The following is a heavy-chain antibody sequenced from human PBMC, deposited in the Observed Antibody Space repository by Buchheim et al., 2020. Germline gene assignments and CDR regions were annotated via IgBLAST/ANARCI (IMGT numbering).Heavy chain of an antibody. D-gene: IGHD1-26*01. CDR1: GFSFSSFA. CDR3: ARDRFQASGTFFDH. V-gene: IGHV3-30*04. J-gene: IGHJ4*02. CDR2: VSKDGSTK. Sequence: QVQLVESGGGVVQPGTSLRLSCAASGFSFSSFAMHWVRQSPGKGLEWVAVVSKDGSTKYYADSVKGRFTFSRDNSKTTVYLQMSSLRPEDTALYYCARDRFQASGTFFDHWGQGTL.